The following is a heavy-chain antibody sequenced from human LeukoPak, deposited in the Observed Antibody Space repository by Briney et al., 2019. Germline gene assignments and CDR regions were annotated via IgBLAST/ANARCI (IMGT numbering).Heavy chain of an antibody. CDR1: GVSISSGDYY. J-gene: IGHJ4*02. Sequence: PSQTLSLTCTVSGVSISSGDYYWSWLRQPPGKGLEWIGYIYYSGSTYYNPSLKSRVTISVDTSKNQFFLKLSSVTAADTAVYYCARASADYDFWSGYPLLFDYWGQGTLVTVSS. V-gene: IGHV4-30-4*08. CDR3: ARASADYDFWSGYPLLFDY. D-gene: IGHD3-3*01. CDR2: IYYSGST.